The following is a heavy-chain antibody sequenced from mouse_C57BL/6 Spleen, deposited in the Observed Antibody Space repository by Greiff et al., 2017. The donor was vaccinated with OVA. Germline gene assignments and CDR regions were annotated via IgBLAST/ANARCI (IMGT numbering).Heavy chain of an antibody. D-gene: IGHD2-4*01. CDR3: ARWNYDYSDADY. J-gene: IGHJ2*01. CDR1: GYTFTSYW. Sequence: QVQLQQPGAELVMPGASVKLSCKASGYTFTSYWMHWVKQRPGQGLEWIGAIDPSDSYTNYNQKFKGKSTLTVDKSSSTAYMQLSSLTSEDSAVYYCARWNYDYSDADYWGQGTTLTVSS. V-gene: IGHV1-69*01. CDR2: IDPSDSYT.